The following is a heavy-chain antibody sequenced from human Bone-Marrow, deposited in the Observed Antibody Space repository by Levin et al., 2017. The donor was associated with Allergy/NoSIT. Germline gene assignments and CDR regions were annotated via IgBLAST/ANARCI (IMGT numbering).Heavy chain of an antibody. CDR1: GFTFSNYG. D-gene: IGHD1-26*01. CDR2: ISDDGRST. CDR3: AKRVLNSEPSAYFDL. J-gene: IGHJ4*02. V-gene: IGHV3-23*01. Sequence: GGSLRLSCEASGFTFSNYGMNWVRQAPGKGLEWVSSISDDGRSTFYADSVKGRFTISRDNSKKALFLQMNSLRAEDRAVYYCAKRVLNSEPSAYFDLWGQGTLVTVSS.